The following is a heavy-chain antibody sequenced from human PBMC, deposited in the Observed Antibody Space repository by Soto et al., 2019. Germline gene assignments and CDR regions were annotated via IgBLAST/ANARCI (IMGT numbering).Heavy chain of an antibody. CDR3: ARMYYYDSSGYYTDDAFDI. CDR2: TRNKANSYTT. Sequence: PGGSLRLSCAASGFTFSDHYMDWVRQAPGKGLEWVGRTRNKANSYTTEYAASVKGRFTISRDDSKNSLYLQMNSLKTEDTAVYYCARMYYYDSSGYYTDDAFDIWGQGTMVT. D-gene: IGHD3-22*01. V-gene: IGHV3-72*01. CDR1: GFTFSDHY. J-gene: IGHJ3*02.